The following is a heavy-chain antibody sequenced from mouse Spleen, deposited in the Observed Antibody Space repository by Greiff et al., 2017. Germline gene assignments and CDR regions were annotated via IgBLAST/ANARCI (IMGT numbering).Heavy chain of an antibody. CDR3: ASDGYYRLDY. CDR2: ISYDGSN. CDR1: GYSITSGYY. V-gene: IGHV3-6*01. D-gene: IGHD2-3*01. J-gene: IGHJ2*01. Sequence: ESGPGLVKPSQSLSLTCSVTGYSITSGYYWNWIRQFPGNKLEWMGYISYDGSNNYNPSLKNRISITRDTSKNQFFLKLNSVTTEDTATYYCASDGYYRLDYWGQGTTLTVSS.